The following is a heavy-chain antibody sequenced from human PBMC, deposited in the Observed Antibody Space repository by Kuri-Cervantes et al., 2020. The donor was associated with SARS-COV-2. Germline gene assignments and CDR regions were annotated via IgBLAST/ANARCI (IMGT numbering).Heavy chain of an antibody. D-gene: IGHD6-13*01. J-gene: IGHJ4*02. Sequence: GESLKSSCAASGFTFSSYWMSWVRQAPGKGLEWVANIKQDGSEKYYVDSVKGRFTIYRDNSKNTLYLQMNSLRAEDTAVYYCAKDRGYSSSWYTFVGSDYWGQGTLVTVSS. CDR1: GFTFSSYW. CDR3: AKDRGYSSSWYTFVGSDY. CDR2: IKQDGSEK. V-gene: IGHV3-7*03.